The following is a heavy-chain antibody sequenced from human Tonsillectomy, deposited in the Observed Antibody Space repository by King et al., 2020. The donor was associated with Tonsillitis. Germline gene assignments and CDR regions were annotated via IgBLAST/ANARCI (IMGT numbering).Heavy chain of an antibody. CDR2: ISVYNGNT. Sequence: VQLVESGAEVKKPGASVKVSCKASGYTFTSYGVSWVRQAPGQGVEWMGWISVYNGNTNYAQKFQGRVTRTTDTSTSTAYMWLRSLRSDETAVYYCAREDYYDSSGFGDYWGQGTLVTVSS. CDR3: AREDYYDSSGFGDY. D-gene: IGHD3-22*01. CDR1: GYTFTSYG. J-gene: IGHJ4*02. V-gene: IGHV1-18*01.